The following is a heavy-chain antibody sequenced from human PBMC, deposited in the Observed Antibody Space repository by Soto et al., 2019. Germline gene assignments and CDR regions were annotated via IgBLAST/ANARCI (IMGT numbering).Heavy chain of an antibody. Sequence: GASVKASCTACGYTFTSYYMHWVRQAPGQGLEWMGIINPSGGSTSYAQKFQGRVTMTRDTSTSTVYMELSSLRSEDTAVYYCARITSRGYSYGPNNYGMDVWGQGTTITVSS. CDR3: ARITSRGYSYGPNNYGMDV. D-gene: IGHD5-18*01. J-gene: IGHJ6*02. CDR1: GYTFTSYY. V-gene: IGHV1-46*01. CDR2: INPSGGST.